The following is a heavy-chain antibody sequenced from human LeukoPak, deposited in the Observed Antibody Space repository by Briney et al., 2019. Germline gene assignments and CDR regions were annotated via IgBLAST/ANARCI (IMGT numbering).Heavy chain of an antibody. V-gene: IGHV1-18*01. D-gene: IGHD4-23*01. CDR1: GYTFTNFA. Sequence: ASVKVSCKASGYTFTNFAISWVRQAPGEGLEWMGWINTYNGNTYYAQKVQDRVTMTADTSTSTAYMELRSLRSDDTAVYYCTREDLCGGNVYRCGGSDSWGQGTLVTVSS. J-gene: IGHJ4*02. CDR3: TREDLCGGNVYRCGGSDS. CDR2: INTYNGNT.